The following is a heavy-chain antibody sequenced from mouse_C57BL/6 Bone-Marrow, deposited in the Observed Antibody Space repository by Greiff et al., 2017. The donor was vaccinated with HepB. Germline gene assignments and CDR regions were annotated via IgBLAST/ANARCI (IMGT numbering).Heavy chain of an antibody. CDR2: ISDGGSYT. V-gene: IGHV5-4*03. Sequence: EVKLVESGGGLVKPGGSLKLSCAASGFTFSSYAMSWVRQTPEKRLEWVATISDGGSYTYYPDNVKGRFTISRDNAKNNLYLQMSHLESEDTAMYYCARGLLRYYWGQGTSVTVSS. CDR1: GFTFSSYA. CDR3: ARGLLRYY. D-gene: IGHD1-1*01. J-gene: IGHJ4*01.